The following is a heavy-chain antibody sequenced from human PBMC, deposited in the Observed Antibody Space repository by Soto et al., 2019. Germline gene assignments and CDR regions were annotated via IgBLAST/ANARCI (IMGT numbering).Heavy chain of an antibody. Sequence: QVQLQESGPGLVKPSETLSLTCTVSGGSITGYYWTWIRQPPGKGLEWIGYVFYKGNTNYNPSLKSRVTISVDTSANQFSLRLSSVTAADTAVYYCARSGDSFGFTDYWGQGTLVTLSS. CDR1: GGSITGYY. D-gene: IGHD5-18*01. V-gene: IGHV4-59*01. CDR2: VFYKGNT. J-gene: IGHJ4*02. CDR3: ARSGDSFGFTDY.